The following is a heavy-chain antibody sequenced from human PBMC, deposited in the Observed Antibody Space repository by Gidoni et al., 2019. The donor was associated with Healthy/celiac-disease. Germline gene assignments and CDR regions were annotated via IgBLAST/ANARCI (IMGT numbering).Heavy chain of an antibody. J-gene: IGHJ4*02. CDR1: GGSFSGYY. V-gene: IGHV4-34*01. Sequence: QVQLQQWGAGLLKPSETLSLPCAVYGGSFSGYYWSWIRQPPGKGLEWIGEINHSGSTNYNPSLKSRVTISVDTSKNQFSLKLSSVTAADTAVYYCARGHGEYYDPSTHTDNWGQGTLVTVSS. CDR3: ARGHGEYYDPSTHTDN. CDR2: INHSGST. D-gene: IGHD3-22*01.